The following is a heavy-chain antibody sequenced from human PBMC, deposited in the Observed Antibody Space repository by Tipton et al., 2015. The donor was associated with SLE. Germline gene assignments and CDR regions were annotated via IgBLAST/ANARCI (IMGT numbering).Heavy chain of an antibody. J-gene: IGHJ5*02. CDR1: DDSISNYY. CDR2: GYYIGST. CDR3: ARESGDL. D-gene: IGHD1-26*01. V-gene: IGHV4-59*01. Sequence: TLSLTCTVSDDSISNYYWSWIRQSPGKGLEWIGYGYYIGSTNYNPSLKSRLTISVDTSKNQFSLRLSSVSAADTAMYYCARESGDLWGQGTLVTVSS.